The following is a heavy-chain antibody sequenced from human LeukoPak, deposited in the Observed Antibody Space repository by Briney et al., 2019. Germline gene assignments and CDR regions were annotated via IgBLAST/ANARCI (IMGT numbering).Heavy chain of an antibody. CDR1: GGSISSGDYY. CDR3: ARAGYYDFWSGLNWFDP. Sequence: SQTLSLTCTVSGGSISSGDYYWSWIRQPPGKGLEWIGYIYYSGSTYYNPSLKSRVTISVDTSKNQFSLKLSSVTAADTAVYYCARAGYYDFWSGLNWFDPWGQGTLVTVSS. D-gene: IGHD3-3*01. V-gene: IGHV4-30-4*01. CDR2: IYYSGST. J-gene: IGHJ5*02.